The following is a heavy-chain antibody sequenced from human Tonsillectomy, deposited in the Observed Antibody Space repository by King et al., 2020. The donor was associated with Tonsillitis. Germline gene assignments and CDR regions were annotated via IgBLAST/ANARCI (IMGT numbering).Heavy chain of an antibody. V-gene: IGHV1-69*04. CDR1: GGTFTRYA. CDR2: IIPMLGIP. CDR3: ARGMWDSNGSVKFDY. Sequence: QLVQSGAEVKKPGSSVKVSCQASGGTFTRYAISWVRQAPGQGLEWLGRIIPMLGIPNSAHKFTGRVTVTADKSTSTAYMEVFSLGSEDTALYYCARGMWDSNGSVKFDYWGQGTLVTVSS. J-gene: IGHJ4*02. D-gene: IGHD3-10*01.